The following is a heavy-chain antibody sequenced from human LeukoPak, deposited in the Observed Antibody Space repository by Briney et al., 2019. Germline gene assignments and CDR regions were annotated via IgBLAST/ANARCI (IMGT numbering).Heavy chain of an antibody. V-gene: IGHV3-21*01. Sequence: AGSLRLSCAASGFTFNRCNMNWVRRAPGKGLEWVSSISTSSSYIYYADSVRGRFTISRDNAKNSLYLQMNSLRAEDTAVYSCARGADGVSSNSRGWFDPWGQGTLVTVSS. J-gene: IGHJ5*02. CDR1: GFTFNRCN. CDR2: ISTSSSYI. CDR3: ARGADGVSSNSRGWFDP. D-gene: IGHD2-15*01.